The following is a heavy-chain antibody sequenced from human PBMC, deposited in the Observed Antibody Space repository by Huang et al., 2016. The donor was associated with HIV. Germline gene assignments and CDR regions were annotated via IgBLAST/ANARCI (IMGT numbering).Heavy chain of an antibody. V-gene: IGHV7-4-1*02. Sequence: QVQLVQSGSELRKPGASVTVSCKASGYTFTTYSLIWVRQAPGQGLEWMGWSNTKTGKPTYAQGFTGRFVFSLDTTVNTAYLQISSLKTDDTAKYFCARYRLTGTFLDSWGQGTQVTVSS. CDR1: GYTFTTYS. J-gene: IGHJ4*02. CDR3: ARYRLTGTFLDS. D-gene: IGHD3-9*01. CDR2: SNTKTGKP.